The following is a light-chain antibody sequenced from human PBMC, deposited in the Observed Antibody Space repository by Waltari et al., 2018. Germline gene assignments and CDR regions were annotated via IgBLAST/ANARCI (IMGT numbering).Light chain of an antibody. CDR2: DVS. CDR3: CSFTTRSTCV. Sequence: QSALTQPASVSGSPGQSITISCTGTSSDVGRYNYVSWYQQHPGKVPKLLIFDVSNRPSGVFHRFSGSKSCSTAALTISGLQAEDESDDYCCSFTTRSTCVFGGGTKLTVL. V-gene: IGLV2-14*01. J-gene: IGLJ3*02. CDR1: SSDVGRYNY.